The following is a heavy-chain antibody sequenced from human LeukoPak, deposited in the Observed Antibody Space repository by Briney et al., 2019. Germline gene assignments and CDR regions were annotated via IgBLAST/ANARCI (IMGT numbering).Heavy chain of an antibody. CDR3: AKDILYSGYDSYFDY. J-gene: IGHJ4*02. V-gene: IGHV1-69*04. CDR2: IIPILGIA. D-gene: IGHD5-12*01. CDR1: GGTFSSYA. Sequence: SVKVSCKASGGTFSSYAISWVRQAPGQGLEWMGRIIPILGIANYAQKFQGRVTITADKSTSTAYMELSSLRSEDTAVYYCAKDILYSGYDSYFDYWGQGTLVTVSS.